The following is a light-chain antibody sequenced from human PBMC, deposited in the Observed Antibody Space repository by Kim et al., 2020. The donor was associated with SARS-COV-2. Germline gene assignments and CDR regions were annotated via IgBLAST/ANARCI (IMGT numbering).Light chain of an antibody. J-gene: IGLJ3*02. Sequence: PRRTVPLTCASSTGAVTSGHYANWFQQNPGQVPTSLIHSTSTKHSWTPASFSGSLLGDKVVLTLSGAQPEEEADYYCLLYYIGVQVLGGGTQLTVL. CDR3: LLYYIGVQV. V-gene: IGLV7-43*01. CDR2: STS. CDR1: TGAVTSGHY.